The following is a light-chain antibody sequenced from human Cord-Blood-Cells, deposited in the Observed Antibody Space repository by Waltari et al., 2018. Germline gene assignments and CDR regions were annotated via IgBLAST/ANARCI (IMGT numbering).Light chain of an antibody. V-gene: IGLV3-21*04. CDR1: NIGSKS. Sequence: SYVLTQPPSVSVAPGKTARITCGGNNIGSKSVHWYQQKPGQAPVLVIYYDSERPSGIPERFSGSNSGNTATLTISRVEAGDEADYYCQVWDSSSDHYVFGTGTKVTVL. CDR3: QVWDSSSDHYV. CDR2: YDS. J-gene: IGLJ1*01.